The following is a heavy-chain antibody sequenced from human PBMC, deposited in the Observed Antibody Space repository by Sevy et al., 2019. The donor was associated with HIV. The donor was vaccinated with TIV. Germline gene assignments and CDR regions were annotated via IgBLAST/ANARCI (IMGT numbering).Heavy chain of an antibody. CDR2: IKSKTDGGTT. CDR1: GFTFSNAW. J-gene: IGHJ3*02. CDR3: TTDLWSLEWELLQDAFDI. V-gene: IGHV3-15*01. Sequence: GGSLRLSCAASGFTFSNAWMSWVRQAPGKGLEWVGRIKSKTDGGTTDYAASVKGRFTISRDDSKNTLYLQMNSLKTEDTAVYYCTTDLWSLEWELLQDAFDIWGQGTMVTVSS. D-gene: IGHD1-26*01.